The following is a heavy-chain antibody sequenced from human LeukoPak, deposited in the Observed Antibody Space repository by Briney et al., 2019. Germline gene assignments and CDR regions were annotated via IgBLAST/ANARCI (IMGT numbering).Heavy chain of an antibody. Sequence: KTSETLSLTCIVSGGSISSSSYYWGWIHQPPGKGLEWIGTIYYAGSTYYNPSLKSRVTISMDTSKNQFSLKLSSMTAADTALYYCARGLDDYWGQGTLVTVSS. V-gene: IGHV4-39*07. CDR3: ARGLDDY. J-gene: IGHJ4*02. CDR1: GGSISSSSYY. CDR2: IYYAGST.